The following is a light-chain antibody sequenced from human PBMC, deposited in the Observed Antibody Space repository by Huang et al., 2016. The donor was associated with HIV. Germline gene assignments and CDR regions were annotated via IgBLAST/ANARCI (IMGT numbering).Light chain of an antibody. CDR3: MQALQTPPYT. CDR1: QSLLHSNGYNY. Sequence: DIVMTQSPLSLPVTPGEPASISCRSSQSLLHSNGYNYLDWYLQKPGQSPQLLSYLGSYRASGVPDRFSGSGSGTDFTLKISRVEAEDVGVYYCMQALQTPPYTFGQGTKLEIK. J-gene: IGKJ2*01. V-gene: IGKV2-28*01. CDR2: LGS.